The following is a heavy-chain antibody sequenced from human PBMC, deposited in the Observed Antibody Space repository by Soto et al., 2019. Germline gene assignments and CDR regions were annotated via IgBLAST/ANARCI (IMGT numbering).Heavy chain of an antibody. D-gene: IGHD2-21*01. Sequence: ASVKVSCKVSGYTLTELSMHWVRQAPGKGLEWMGVFDPGDGETIYAQKFQGRVTMTEDTSTDTAYMELSSLRSEDTAVYYCATVAYCGGECYSGFGYWGQGTLGTVSS. V-gene: IGHV1-24*01. CDR3: ATVAYCGGECYSGFGY. J-gene: IGHJ4*02. CDR1: GYTLTELS. CDR2: FDPGDGET.